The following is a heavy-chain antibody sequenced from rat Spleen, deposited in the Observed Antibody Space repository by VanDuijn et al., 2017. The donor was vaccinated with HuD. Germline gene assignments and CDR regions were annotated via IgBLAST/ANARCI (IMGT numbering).Heavy chain of an antibody. CDR2: ISSDGFNT. J-gene: IGHJ4*01. CDR3: ARHHYGSQGVMDA. CDR1: GFTFSAYW. D-gene: IGHD1-6*01. V-gene: IGHV5-58*01. Sequence: EVQLVESDGGLVQPGRSLKFSCVASGFTFSAYWMYWVRQAPGKGLEWVSSISSDGFNTYYPDSVKGRFTISRDNAKSSLYLQMNSLKSEDTATYYCARHHYGSQGVMDAWGQGASVTVSS.